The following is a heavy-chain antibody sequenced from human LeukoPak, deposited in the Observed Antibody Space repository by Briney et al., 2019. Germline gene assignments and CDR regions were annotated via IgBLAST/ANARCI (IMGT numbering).Heavy chain of an antibody. J-gene: IGHJ4*02. V-gene: IGHV3-11*06. CDR1: GFTFSDYY. CDR2: ISSSSSYT. CDR3: ARDQDTAMVTYFDY. Sequence: SGGSLRLSCAASGFTFSDYYMSWIRQAPGKGLEWVSYISSSSSYTNYADSVKGRFTISRDNAKNSLYLHMNSLRAEDTAVYYCARDQDTAMVTYFDYWGQGTLVTVSS. D-gene: IGHD5-18*01.